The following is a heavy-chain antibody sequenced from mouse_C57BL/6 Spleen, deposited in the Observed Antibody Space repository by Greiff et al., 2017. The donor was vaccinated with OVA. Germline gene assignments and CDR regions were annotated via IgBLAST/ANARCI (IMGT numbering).Heavy chain of an antibody. D-gene: IGHD2-1*01. CDR3: ARGPMGNYWYFDV. Sequence: QVQLQQPGAELVRPGSSVKLSCKASGYTFTSYWMYWVKQRPIQGLEWIGNIDPSDSETHYNQKFKDKATLTVDKSSSTAYMQLSSLTSEDSAVYYCARGPMGNYWYFDVWGTGTTVTVSS. J-gene: IGHJ1*03. V-gene: IGHV1-52*01. CDR1: GYTFTSYW. CDR2: IDPSDSET.